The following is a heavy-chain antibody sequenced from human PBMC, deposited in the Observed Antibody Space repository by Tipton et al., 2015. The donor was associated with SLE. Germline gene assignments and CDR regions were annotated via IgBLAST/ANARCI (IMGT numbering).Heavy chain of an antibody. Sequence: LRLSCTVSGGSISSHYWSWIRQPPRKGLEWIGYISYSETTNYNPSLKSRVTISVDTSKNQFSLKLRSVTAADTAVYYCAGAWQGYCSGGTCYVLDYWGQGTLVTVSS. D-gene: IGHD2-15*01. CDR1: GGSISSHY. J-gene: IGHJ4*02. CDR2: ISYSETT. CDR3: AGAWQGYCSGGTCYVLDY. V-gene: IGHV4-59*11.